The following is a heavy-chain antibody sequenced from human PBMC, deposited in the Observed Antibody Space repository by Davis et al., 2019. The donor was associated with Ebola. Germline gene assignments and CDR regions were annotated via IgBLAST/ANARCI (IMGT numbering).Heavy chain of an antibody. CDR2: VNTDGTTR. CDR1: GITFSSYW. D-gene: IGHD1-14*01. J-gene: IGHJ4*02. V-gene: IGHV3-74*01. Sequence: GESLKISCAASGITFSSYWMHWVRQAPGKGLVWVSRVNTDGTTRDYSDSVKGRFTISRDNAKNTLYLQMNSLRDEDTAVYYCATAGQYYYGYWGQGVLVTVSS. CDR3: ATAGQYYYGY.